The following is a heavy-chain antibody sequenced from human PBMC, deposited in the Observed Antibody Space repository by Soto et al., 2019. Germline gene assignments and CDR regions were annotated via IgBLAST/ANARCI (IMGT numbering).Heavy chain of an antibody. J-gene: IGHJ4*02. CDR2: ISGSGVRT. V-gene: IGHV3-23*01. CDR1: GVIFATTA. D-gene: IGHD3-16*01. CDR3: AAVMGSDYDYVWGSLSFDH. Sequence: VQLLQSGGGLVQPGGSLRLSCEASGVIFATTAMGWVRQAPGKGLEWVSTISGSGVRTYYADSVKGRFTISRGNSKNTLFLQMNSLRADATAVYFCAAVMGSDYDYVWGSLSFDHWGQGALVTVST.